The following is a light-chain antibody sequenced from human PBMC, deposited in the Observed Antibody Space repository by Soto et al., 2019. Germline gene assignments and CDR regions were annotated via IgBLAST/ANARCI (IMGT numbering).Light chain of an antibody. Sequence: EIVLTQSPGTLSLSPGERATLSCRASQSVSSSYLAWYQQKPGQAPRLLIYGASSRATGIPDRFSGSGSGTDFTLTISRLEPEDFAVYYRQQYGSSPDRLTFGGGTKVDIK. CDR2: GAS. CDR3: QQYGSSPDRLT. J-gene: IGKJ4*01. CDR1: QSVSSSY. V-gene: IGKV3-20*01.